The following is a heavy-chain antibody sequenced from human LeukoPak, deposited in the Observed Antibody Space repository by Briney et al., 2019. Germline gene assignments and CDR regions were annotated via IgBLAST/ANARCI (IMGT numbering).Heavy chain of an antibody. Sequence: GGSLRLSCAASGFTFSSYWMHWVRQAPGKGLVWVSRINSDGSSTSYADSVKGRFTISRDNAKDSLYLQMNSLRAEDTAVYYCARDKRTGDSYFDSWGQGTLVTVSS. CDR2: INSDGSST. J-gene: IGHJ4*02. CDR3: ARDKRTGDSYFDS. D-gene: IGHD7-27*01. CDR1: GFTFSSYW. V-gene: IGHV3-74*01.